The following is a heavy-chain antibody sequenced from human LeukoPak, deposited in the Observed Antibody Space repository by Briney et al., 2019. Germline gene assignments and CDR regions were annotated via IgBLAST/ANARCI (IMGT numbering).Heavy chain of an antibody. J-gene: IGHJ6*03. Sequence: SETLSLTCTVSGGSISSYYWSWLRQPPGKGLEWIGYIYYSGSTNYNPSLKSRVTISVDTSKNQFSLKLSSVAAADTAVYYCARVDSSSSPFWSYYMDVWGKGTTVTVSS. CDR1: GGSISSYY. D-gene: IGHD6-6*01. CDR2: IYYSGST. V-gene: IGHV4-59*01. CDR3: ARVDSSSSPFWSYYMDV.